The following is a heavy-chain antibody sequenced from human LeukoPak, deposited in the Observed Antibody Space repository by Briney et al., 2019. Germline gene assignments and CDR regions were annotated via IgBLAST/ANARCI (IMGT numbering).Heavy chain of an antibody. CDR2: IHPGDSDT. CDR1: GSTFTSYW. D-gene: IGHD5-24*01. J-gene: IGHJ4*02. Sequence: GEPLKISCQGSGSTFTSYWIGWARQLPGKGLEYMGIIHPGDSDTRYSPSFQGQVTISVDRSSSTAYIQWSRLKASDTAMYYCATHPGGLQSGFDNWGQGTLVTVSS. V-gene: IGHV5-51*01. CDR3: ATHPGGLQSGFDN.